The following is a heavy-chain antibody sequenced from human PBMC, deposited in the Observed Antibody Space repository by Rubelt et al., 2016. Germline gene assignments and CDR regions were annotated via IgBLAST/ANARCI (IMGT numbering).Heavy chain of an antibody. J-gene: IGHJ4*02. CDR3: AKVTIFGDHFDY. Sequence: GKGLEWVSAIGGSGSSTYYADSVKGRFTVSRDNSKNTLYLQVTSLRAEDTAVYYCAKVTIFGDHFDYWGQGTLVTVSS. D-gene: IGHD3-3*01. CDR2: IGGSGSST. V-gene: IGHV3-23*01.